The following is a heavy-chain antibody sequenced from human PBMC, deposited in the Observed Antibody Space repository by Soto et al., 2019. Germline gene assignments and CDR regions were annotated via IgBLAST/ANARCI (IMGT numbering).Heavy chain of an antibody. CDR3: ARRSSSGWTWVDS. CDR2: INPDNGNT. V-gene: IGHV1-3*01. J-gene: IGHJ4*02. CDR1: GYTFTAYT. D-gene: IGHD6-19*01. Sequence: QVQLVQSGAEVKKSGASVKVSCKASGYTFTAYTVHWVRQAPGQRLEWMGWINPDNGNTKYSQKFQGRVTITGDTAASTADMELSSLRSEDTAVYYCARRSSSGWTWVDSWGQGTLVTVSS.